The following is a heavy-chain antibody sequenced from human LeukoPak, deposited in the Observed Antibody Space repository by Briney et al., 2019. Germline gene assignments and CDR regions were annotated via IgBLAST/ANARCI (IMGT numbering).Heavy chain of an antibody. D-gene: IGHD3-22*01. CDR3: ARVSDRAPRGYYYDSSGYLYYFDY. CDR1: GGSISSSSYY. CDR2: IYYSGST. V-gene: IGHV4-39*07. Sequence: SETLSLTCTVSGGSISSSSYYWGWIRQPPGKGLEWIGSIYYSGSTYYNPSLKSRVTISVDTSKNQFSLKLSSVTAADTAVYYCARVSDRAPRGYYYDSSGYLYYFDYWGQGTLVTVSS. J-gene: IGHJ4*02.